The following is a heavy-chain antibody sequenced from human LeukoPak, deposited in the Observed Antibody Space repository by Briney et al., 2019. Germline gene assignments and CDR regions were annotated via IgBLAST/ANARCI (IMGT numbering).Heavy chain of an antibody. CDR1: GFTFSSYE. CDR2: ISGSGTNT. D-gene: IGHD6-13*01. Sequence: GGSLRLSCAASGFTFSSYEMNWVRQAPGKGLEWVSAISGSGTNTYYADSVKGRFTLSRDNSKNTLSLQMNSLRLDDTAVYYCAKGDREGAAGGTGFDSWGQGTLVTVSS. CDR3: AKGDREGAAGGTGFDS. V-gene: IGHV3-23*01. J-gene: IGHJ4*02.